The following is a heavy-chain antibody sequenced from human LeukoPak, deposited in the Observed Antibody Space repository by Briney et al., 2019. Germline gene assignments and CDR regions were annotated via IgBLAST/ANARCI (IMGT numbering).Heavy chain of an antibody. Sequence: GGSLRLSCTTSGFTFGDYAMSWFRQAPGKGLEWVGFIRSKTYGEATEYAASVKGRFTISRDDSKSIAYLQMNSLKTEDTAVYYCTRDRRVGYCGGDCYSTSDYWGQGTLVTVSS. CDR1: GFTFGDYA. V-gene: IGHV3-49*03. CDR3: TRDRRVGYCGGDCYSTSDY. CDR2: IRSKTYGEAT. D-gene: IGHD2-21*02. J-gene: IGHJ4*02.